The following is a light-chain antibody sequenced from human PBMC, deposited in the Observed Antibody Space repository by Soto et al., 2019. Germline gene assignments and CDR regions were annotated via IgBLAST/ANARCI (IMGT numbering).Light chain of an antibody. Sequence: DIQMTQSPSTLSASVGDRVTITCRASQSISSWLAWYQQKPGKAPNLLIYKASSLQSGVPSRFSGSGSGTEFALIITSVQADDLASYYCQQYRSHPYTFGQGTKLEIK. J-gene: IGKJ2*01. CDR3: QQYRSHPYT. V-gene: IGKV1-5*03. CDR2: KAS. CDR1: QSISSW.